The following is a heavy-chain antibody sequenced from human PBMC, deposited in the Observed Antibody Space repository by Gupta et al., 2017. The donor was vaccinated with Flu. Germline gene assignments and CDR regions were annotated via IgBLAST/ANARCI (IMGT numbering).Heavy chain of an antibody. CDR2: ISGSGDSK. Sequence: SYVMTWVRQAPGKGLEWVSGISGSGDSKYYADSVKGRFTTSRDKFKNTLYLQRNSLRAEDTAVYYCAREGICGNYVFKDNYWGQGTLVTVSS. CDR3: AREGICGNYVFKDNY. D-gene: IGHD1-7*01. J-gene: IGHJ4*02. CDR1: SYV. V-gene: IGHV3-23*01.